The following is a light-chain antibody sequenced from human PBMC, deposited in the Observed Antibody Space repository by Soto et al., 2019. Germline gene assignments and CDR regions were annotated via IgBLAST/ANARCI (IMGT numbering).Light chain of an antibody. Sequence: DIQITQSPSSLSASVGDRVTITCRASQTVSRFLNWYQHKPGKAPKLLIYGASSLQSGVPSRFNGSGSGTDFTLTISSLQPEDFATYYCQQSYSTPPTFGQGTRLEIK. J-gene: IGKJ5*01. CDR2: GAS. CDR3: QQSYSTPPT. CDR1: QTVSRF. V-gene: IGKV1-39*01.